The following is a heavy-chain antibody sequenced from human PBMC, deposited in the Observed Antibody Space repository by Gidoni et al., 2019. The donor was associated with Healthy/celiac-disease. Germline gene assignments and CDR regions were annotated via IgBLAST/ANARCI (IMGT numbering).Heavy chain of an antibody. J-gene: IGHJ3*02. D-gene: IGHD4-17*01. Sequence: QLQLQESGPGLVKPSETLSLTCTVSGGSISSSSYYWGWIRQPPGKGLEWIGSIYYSGSTYYNPSLKSRVTISVDTSKNQFSLKLSSVTAADTAVYYCARERTTVTRDAFDIWGQGTMVTVSS. V-gene: IGHV4-39*01. CDR1: GGSISSSSYY. CDR2: IYYSGST. CDR3: ARERTTVTRDAFDI.